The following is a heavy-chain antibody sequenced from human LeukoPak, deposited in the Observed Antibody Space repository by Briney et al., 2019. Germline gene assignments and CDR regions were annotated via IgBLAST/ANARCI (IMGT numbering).Heavy chain of an antibody. CDR3: AKDSYTSGSKNWGSCDY. CDR1: GFTFDDYA. J-gene: IGHJ4*02. D-gene: IGHD7-27*01. CDR2: ISWNSGSI. V-gene: IGHV3-9*01. Sequence: PGGSLRLSCAASGFTFDDYAMHWVRQAPGKGLEWVSGISWNSGSIGYADSVKGRFTISRDNAKNTLYLQMNSLRAEDTALYYCAKDSYTSGSKNWGSCDYWGQGTLVTVSS.